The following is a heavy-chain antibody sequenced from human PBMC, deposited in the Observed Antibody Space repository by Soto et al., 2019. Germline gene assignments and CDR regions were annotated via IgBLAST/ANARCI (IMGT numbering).Heavy chain of an antibody. CDR2: IYYSGST. Sequence: SETLSLTXTVSGGSISSGGYYWSWIRQHPGKGLEWIGYIYYSGSTYYNPSLKSRVTISVDTSKNQFSLKLSSVTAADTAVYYCARNSVSPGYCSGGSCWRGFDYWGQGTLVTVSS. CDR1: GGSISSGGYY. CDR3: ARNSVSPGYCSGGSCWRGFDY. J-gene: IGHJ4*02. D-gene: IGHD2-15*01. V-gene: IGHV4-31*02.